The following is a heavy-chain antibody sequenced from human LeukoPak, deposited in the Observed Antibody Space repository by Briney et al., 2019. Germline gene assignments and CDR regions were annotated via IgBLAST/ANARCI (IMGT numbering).Heavy chain of an antibody. V-gene: IGHV4-59*01. CDR1: GGSISGWY. CDR2: IYGSGYT. Sequence: PSETLSLTCTVSGGSISGWYWSWIRQPPGKGLEWIGYIYGSGYTNYNPSLKSRVTMSIDTSKNHFSLKLTSVTAADTATYYCARDRTKSTRGAFDIWGQGTMVTLSS. D-gene: IGHD1-1*01. CDR3: ARDRTKSTRGAFDI. J-gene: IGHJ3*02.